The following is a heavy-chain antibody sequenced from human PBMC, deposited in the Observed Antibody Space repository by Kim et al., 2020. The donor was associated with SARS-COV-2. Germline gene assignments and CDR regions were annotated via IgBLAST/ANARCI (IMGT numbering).Heavy chain of an antibody. CDR1: GYSFTSYW. D-gene: IGHD3-3*01. Sequence: GESLKISCKGSGYSFTSYWIGWVRQMPGKGLEWMGIIYPGDSDTRYSPSFQGQVTISADKSISTAYLQWSSLKASDTAMYYCAGLKRITIFGVVIEGPFDIRGQGTMVTVSS. CDR2: IYPGDSDT. V-gene: IGHV5-51*01. J-gene: IGHJ3*02. CDR3: AGLKRITIFGVVIEGPFDI.